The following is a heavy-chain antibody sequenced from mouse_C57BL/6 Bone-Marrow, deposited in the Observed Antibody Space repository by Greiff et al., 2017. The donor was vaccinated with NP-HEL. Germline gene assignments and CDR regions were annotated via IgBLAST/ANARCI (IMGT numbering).Heavy chain of an antibody. V-gene: IGHV1-80*01. J-gene: IGHJ4*01. D-gene: IGHD1-1*01. Sequence: QVHVKQSGAELVKPGASVKVSCKASGYAFSSYWMNWVKERPGKGLEWIGQIYPGDGDTKYNGKFKGKATLTADKSSSTAYMQVSSLTSEDSSVYVCARGDYGSSRFGYAMGYWGQGTSVTVSS. CDR1: GYAFSSYW. CDR2: IYPGDGDT. CDR3: ARGDYGSSRFGYAMGY.